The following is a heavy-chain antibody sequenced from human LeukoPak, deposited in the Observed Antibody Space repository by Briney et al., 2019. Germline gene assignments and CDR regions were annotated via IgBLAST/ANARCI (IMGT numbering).Heavy chain of an antibody. Sequence: GRSLRLSCAASGFIFSSYALHWVRQAPGKGLEWVAVISYDGSNTYYADPVKGRFTISRDKSKHTLYLQMNSLRAEDTAVYYCARDSRFLGNDDFWGAYFDYWGQGTLVTVSS. V-gene: IGHV3-30-3*01. CDR2: ISYDGSNT. J-gene: IGHJ4*02. CDR1: GFIFSSYA. CDR3: ARDSRFLGNDDFWGAYFDY. D-gene: IGHD3-3*01.